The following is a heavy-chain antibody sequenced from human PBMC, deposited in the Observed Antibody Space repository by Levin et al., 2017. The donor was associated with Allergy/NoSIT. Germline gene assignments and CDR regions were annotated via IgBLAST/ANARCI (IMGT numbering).Heavy chain of an antibody. Sequence: PGGSLRLSCAASGFSFSSYAMHWVRQAPGKELEWVAVISYDGSSKYYADSVKGRFTISRDNSKNTLYVQMNSLRAEDTAMYYCGRDVGYGDYWGQGTLVTVSS. CDR3: GRDVGYGDY. D-gene: IGHD1-1*01. CDR2: ISYDGSSK. CDR1: GFSFSSYA. J-gene: IGHJ4*02. V-gene: IGHV3-30-3*01.